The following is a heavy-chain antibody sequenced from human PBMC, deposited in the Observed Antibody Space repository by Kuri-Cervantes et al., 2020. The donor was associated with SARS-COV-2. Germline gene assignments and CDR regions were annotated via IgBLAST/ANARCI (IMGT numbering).Heavy chain of an antibody. CDR2: ISYDGSNK. V-gene: IGHV3-30-3*01. Sequence: GGSLRLSCAASGFTFSSYAMHWVRQAPGKGLEWVAVISYDGSNKYYADSVKGRFTISRDNSKNTLYLQMNSLRAEDTAVYYCARDHDITMVQGVYFDYWGQGTLVTFAS. CDR1: GFTFSSYA. D-gene: IGHD3-10*01. J-gene: IGHJ4*02. CDR3: ARDHDITMVQGVYFDY.